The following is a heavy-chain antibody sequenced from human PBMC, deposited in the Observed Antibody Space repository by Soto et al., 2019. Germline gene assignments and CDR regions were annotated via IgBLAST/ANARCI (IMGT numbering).Heavy chain of an antibody. CDR1: GFSLTTSGVG. V-gene: IGHV2-5*02. Sequence: QITLNESGPPVVSPTETLTLTCRFSGFSLTTSGVGVGWIRQSPGKAPEWLALIYWDDDKRYSASLKSRLTLTKDTSKNQVVLTVSDLDPRDTATYYCAHRVRRTVFGLVTTTAIYFDFWGQGTPVAVSS. CDR3: AHRVRRTVFGLVTTTAIYFDF. J-gene: IGHJ4*02. D-gene: IGHD3-3*01. CDR2: IYWDDDK.